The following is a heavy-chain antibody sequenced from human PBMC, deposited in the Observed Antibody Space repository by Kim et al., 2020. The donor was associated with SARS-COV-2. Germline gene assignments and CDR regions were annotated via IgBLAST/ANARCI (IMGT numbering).Heavy chain of an antibody. CDR2: SSTI. V-gene: IGHV3-48*02. CDR3: ASLYGMDV. J-gene: IGHJ6*02. Sequence: SSTIYYADSVKGRFTISRDNAKNSLYLQMNSLRDEDTAVYYCASLYGMDVWGQGTTVTVSS.